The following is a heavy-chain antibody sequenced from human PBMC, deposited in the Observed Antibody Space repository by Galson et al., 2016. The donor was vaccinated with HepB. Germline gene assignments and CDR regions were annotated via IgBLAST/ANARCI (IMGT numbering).Heavy chain of an antibody. CDR2: IGTLHDS. CDR3: ARIARGSSYTLGYFDL. V-gene: IGHV3-13*04. J-gene: IGHJ2*01. CDR1: GFTFRSYD. Sequence: SLRLSCAASGFTFRSYDMSWVRQSTGKGLEWVAAIGTLHDSFFPDSVPGRFSISRENVKNSLYLQLNRLRAGDTAVYYCARIARGSSYTLGYFDLWGRGTLVTVSS. D-gene: IGHD6-13*01.